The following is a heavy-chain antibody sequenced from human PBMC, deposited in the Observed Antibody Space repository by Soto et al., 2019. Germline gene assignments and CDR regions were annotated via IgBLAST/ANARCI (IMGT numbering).Heavy chain of an antibody. CDR2: IYYSGST. CDR3: ARTSYCSGGSCYSGFDP. Sequence: SETLSLTCTVSGGSISSYYWSWIRQPPGKGLEWIGYIYYSGSTNYNPSLKSRVTISVDTSKNQFSLKLSSVTAADTAVYYCARTSYCSGGSCYSGFDPWGQGTLVTVSS. D-gene: IGHD2-15*01. V-gene: IGHV4-59*08. CDR1: GGSISSYY. J-gene: IGHJ5*02.